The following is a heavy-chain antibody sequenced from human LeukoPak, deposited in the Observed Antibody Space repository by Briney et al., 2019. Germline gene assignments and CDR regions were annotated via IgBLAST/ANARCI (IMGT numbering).Heavy chain of an antibody. V-gene: IGHV1-2*02. Sequence: ASVKVSCKASGYTFTAYYMHWVRQAPGQGLEWMGWINPNSGGTNYAQKFQGRVTMTRDTSISTAYMELSRLGSDDTAVYYCARGRFGESYSDYWGQGTLVTVSS. D-gene: IGHD3-10*01. CDR1: GYTFTAYY. CDR2: INPNSGGT. J-gene: IGHJ4*02. CDR3: ARGRFGESYSDY.